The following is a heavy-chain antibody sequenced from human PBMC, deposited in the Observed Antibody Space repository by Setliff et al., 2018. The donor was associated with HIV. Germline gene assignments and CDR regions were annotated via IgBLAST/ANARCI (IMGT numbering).Heavy chain of an antibody. Sequence: GASVKVSCKVSGYTLIELSIHWVRQAPGKGLEWLGGLDPEERDTNYAQKFQGRFTMTEDTSTDTAYMELSRLRSEDTAVYFCAADYYDSSGFYVWLGFWGQGTLVTVSS. J-gene: IGHJ4*02. CDR3: AADYYDSSGFYVWLGF. D-gene: IGHD3-22*01. CDR1: GYTLIELS. CDR2: LDPEERDT. V-gene: IGHV1-24*01.